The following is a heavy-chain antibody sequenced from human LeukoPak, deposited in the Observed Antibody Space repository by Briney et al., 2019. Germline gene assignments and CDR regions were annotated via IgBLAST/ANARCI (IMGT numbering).Heavy chain of an antibody. CDR1: GCTFSSYL. D-gene: IGHD2-21*01. V-gene: IGHV1-69*13. CDR3: ARDVVGSYGTKALDD. CDR2: IIPIIGTA. Sequence: SVKVSCKASGCTFSSYLISWVRQAPGQGLEWMGVIIPIIGTADYTQKFQDRVTITADDSTTTDYMELRSLRCDDTAIYYCARDVVGSYGTKALDDWGQGTLVIVSA. J-gene: IGHJ4*02.